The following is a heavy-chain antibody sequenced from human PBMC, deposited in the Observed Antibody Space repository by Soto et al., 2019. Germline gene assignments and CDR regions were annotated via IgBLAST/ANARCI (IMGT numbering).Heavy chain of an antibody. CDR3: ARVPIVAVPAAKGITYYYYGMDV. Sequence: GASVKVSCKASGYTFTSYGISWVRQAPGQGLEWMGWISAYNGNTNYAQKLQGRVTMTTDTSTSTAYMELRSLRSDDTAVYYCARVPIVAVPAAKGITYYYYGMDVWGQGTTVTVSS. V-gene: IGHV1-18*01. CDR1: GYTFTSYG. CDR2: ISAYNGNT. J-gene: IGHJ6*02. D-gene: IGHD2-2*01.